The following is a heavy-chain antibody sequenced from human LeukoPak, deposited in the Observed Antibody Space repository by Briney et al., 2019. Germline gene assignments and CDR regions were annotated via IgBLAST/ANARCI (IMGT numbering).Heavy chain of an antibody. CDR1: GFTFSSYA. Sequence: GGSLRLSCAASGFTFSSYAMHWVRQAPGKGLEWVAVISYDGSNKYYADSVKGRFTISRDNSKNTLYLQMNSLRAEDTAVYYCASETYSSSWTFDYWGQGTLVTVSS. V-gene: IGHV3-30*04. J-gene: IGHJ4*02. CDR2: ISYDGSNK. CDR3: ASETYSSSWTFDY. D-gene: IGHD6-13*01.